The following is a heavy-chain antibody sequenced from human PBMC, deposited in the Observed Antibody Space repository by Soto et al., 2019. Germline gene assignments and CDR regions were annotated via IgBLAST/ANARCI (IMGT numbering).Heavy chain of an antibody. CDR1: GFTFSSYS. CDR3: AKDKPGTTSFDY. V-gene: IGHV3-21*04. Sequence: PGGSLRLSCAASGFTFSSYSMNWVRQAPGKGLEWVSSISSSSSYIYYADSVKGRFTISRDTSKNTLYLQLNTLRADDTAVYYCAKDKPGTTSFDYWGQGILVTVSS. J-gene: IGHJ4*02. D-gene: IGHD1-1*01. CDR2: ISSSSSYI.